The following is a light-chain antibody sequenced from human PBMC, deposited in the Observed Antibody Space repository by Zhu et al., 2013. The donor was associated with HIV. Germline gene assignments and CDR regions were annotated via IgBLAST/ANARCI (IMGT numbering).Light chain of an antibody. CDR3: QQYGISPLT. Sequence: EIVLTQSPGTLSLSPGERATLSCRASPSASTSYFAWYQQRPGQAPRLLIYGSSNRATGVPDRFSGSGSGTEFTLTISRLEPEDFAMYYCQQYGISPLTFGGGTTVEFK. CDR1: PSASTSY. CDR2: GSS. J-gene: IGKJ4*01. V-gene: IGKV3-20*01.